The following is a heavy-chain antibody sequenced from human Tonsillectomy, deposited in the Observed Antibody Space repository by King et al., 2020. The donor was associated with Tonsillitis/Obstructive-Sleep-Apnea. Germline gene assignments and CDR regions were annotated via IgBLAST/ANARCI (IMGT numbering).Heavy chain of an antibody. CDR1: GGFISSYH. J-gene: IGHJ3*02. V-gene: IGHV4-59*01. CDR2: IYYSGST. CDR3: ARDMVLEAGGDAFDI. D-gene: IGHD2-8*01. Sequence: QLQESGPGLVKPSETLSLTCTVSGGFISSYHWSWLRQPPGKGLEWIGCIYYSGSTNYNPSLKSRVTISVDTSKNQFSLKLSSVTAADTAVYYCARDMVLEAGGDAFDIWGQGTMVTVSS.